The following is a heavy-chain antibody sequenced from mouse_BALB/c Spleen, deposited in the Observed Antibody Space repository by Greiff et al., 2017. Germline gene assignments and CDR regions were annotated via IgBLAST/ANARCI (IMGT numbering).Heavy chain of an antibody. J-gene: IGHJ2*01. V-gene: IGHV5-9-3*01. Sequence: EVQRVESGGGLVKPGGSLKLSCAASGFTFSSYAMSWVRQTPEKRLEWVATISSGGSYTYYPDSVKGRFTISRDNAKNTLYLQMSSLRSEDTAMYYCARQPFDYWGQGTTLTVSS. CDR3: ARQPFDY. CDR1: GFTFSSYA. CDR2: ISSGGSYT.